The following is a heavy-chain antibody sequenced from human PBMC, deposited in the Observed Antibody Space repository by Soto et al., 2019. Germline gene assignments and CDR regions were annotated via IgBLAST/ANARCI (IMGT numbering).Heavy chain of an antibody. CDR3: AKLRLRVPYYDFWSGRGY. CDR2: ISGSGGST. D-gene: IGHD3-3*01. J-gene: IGHJ4*02. Sequence: PGGPLRLSCAASGFTLSSNAMSGVRKAPGKGLEWVSAISGSGGSTYYADSVKGRFTISRDNSKNTLYLQMNSLRAEDTAVYYCAKLRLRVPYYDFWSGRGYWGQGTLVTVSS. CDR1: GFTLSSNA. V-gene: IGHV3-23*01.